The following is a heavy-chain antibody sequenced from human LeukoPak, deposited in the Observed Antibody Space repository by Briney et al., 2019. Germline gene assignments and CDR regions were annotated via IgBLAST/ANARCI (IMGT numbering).Heavy chain of an antibody. D-gene: IGHD6-6*01. J-gene: IGHJ4*02. CDR1: GGSISSTNW. V-gene: IGHV4-4*02. CDR2: IYSSGST. Sequence: SETLSLTCGVSGGSISSTNWWSWVRQPPGKGLEWIGYIYSSGSTNYNPSFKSRVYMSVDTSNNQFSLKLTSVTAPDTAVYYCARHVGLGSSSSRLGYWGQGPLVTVSS. CDR3: ARHVGLGSSSSRLGY.